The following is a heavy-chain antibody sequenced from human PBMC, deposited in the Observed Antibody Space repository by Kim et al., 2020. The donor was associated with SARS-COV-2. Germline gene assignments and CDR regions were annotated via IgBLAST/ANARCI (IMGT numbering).Heavy chain of an antibody. CDR1: GYSFTSYW. V-gene: IGHV5-10-1*01. Sequence: GESLKISCKGSGYSFTSYWISWVRQMPGKGLEWMGRIDPSDSYTNYSPSFQGHVTISADKSISTAYLQWSSLKASDTAMYYCARRPPLGATQYYYYGMDVWGQGTTVTVSS. CDR3: ARRPPLGATQYYYYGMDV. D-gene: IGHD1-26*01. J-gene: IGHJ6*02. CDR2: IDPSDSYT.